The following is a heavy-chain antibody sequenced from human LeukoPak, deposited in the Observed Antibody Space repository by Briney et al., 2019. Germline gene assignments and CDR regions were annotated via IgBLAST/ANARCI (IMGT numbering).Heavy chain of an antibody. CDR1: GFIFSHYG. CDR2: IYSGGST. V-gene: IGHV3-53*01. CDR3: AREWDSSGYFSN. Sequence: GGSLRLSCAASGFIFSHYGMHWVRQAPGKGLEWVSVIYSGGSTYYADSVKGRFTISRDNSKNTLYLQMNSLRAEDTAVYYCAREWDSSGYFSNWGRGTLVTVSS. J-gene: IGHJ4*02. D-gene: IGHD3-22*01.